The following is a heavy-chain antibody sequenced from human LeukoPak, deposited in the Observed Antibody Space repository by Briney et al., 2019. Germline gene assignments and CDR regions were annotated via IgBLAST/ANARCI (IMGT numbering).Heavy chain of an antibody. CDR3: ARATIAVGPIDY. J-gene: IGHJ4*02. Sequence: SVKVSCKASGGTFSSYTISWVRQAPGQGLEWMGRIIPILGIANYAQKFQGRVTITADKSTSTAYMELSSLRSEDTAVYYCARATIAVGPIDYWGQGTLVTVSS. CDR2: IIPILGIA. D-gene: IGHD6-19*01. V-gene: IGHV1-69*02. CDR1: GGTFSSYT.